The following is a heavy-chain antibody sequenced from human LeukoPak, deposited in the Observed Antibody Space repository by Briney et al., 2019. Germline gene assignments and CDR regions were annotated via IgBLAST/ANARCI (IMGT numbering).Heavy chain of an antibody. CDR2: IYYSGST. CDR3: ARGSPPIVVVITGAFDI. J-gene: IGHJ3*02. D-gene: IGHD3-22*01. CDR1: GGSISSYY. Sequence: PSETLSLTCTVSGGSISSYYWSWIRQPPGKGLEWIGYIYYSGSTNYNPSLKSRVTISVDTSKNQFSLKLSSVTAADTAVYYCARGSPPIVVVITGAFDIWGQGTMVTVSS. V-gene: IGHV4-59*12.